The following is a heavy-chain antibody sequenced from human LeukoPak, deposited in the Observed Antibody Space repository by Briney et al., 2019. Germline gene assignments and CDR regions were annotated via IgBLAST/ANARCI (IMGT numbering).Heavy chain of an antibody. J-gene: IGHJ4*02. CDR3: VRDRLRFGIYDY. D-gene: IGHD3-10*01. CDR1: GYTFTGYY. V-gene: IGHV1-2*02. CDR2: INPNSGGT. Sequence: ASVKVSCKASGYTFTGYYMHWVRQAPGQGLEWMGWINPNSGGTNYAQKFQGRVTMTRDTSISTAYMELSRLRSDDTAVYYCVRDRLRFGIYDYWGLGTLVTVSS.